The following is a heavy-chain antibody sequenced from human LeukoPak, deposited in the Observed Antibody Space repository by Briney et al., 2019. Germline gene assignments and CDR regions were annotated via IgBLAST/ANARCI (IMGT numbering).Heavy chain of an antibody. J-gene: IGHJ4*02. D-gene: IGHD1-26*01. V-gene: IGHV3-30-3*01. Sequence: GGSLRLSCAASGFTFSSYAMHWVRQAPGKGLEWVAVISYDGSNKYYADSVKGRFTISRDNSKNTLYLQMNSLRAEDTAVYYCATVNEWELRGGFDYWGQGTLVTVSS. CDR2: ISYDGSNK. CDR3: ATVNEWELRGGFDY. CDR1: GFTFSSYA.